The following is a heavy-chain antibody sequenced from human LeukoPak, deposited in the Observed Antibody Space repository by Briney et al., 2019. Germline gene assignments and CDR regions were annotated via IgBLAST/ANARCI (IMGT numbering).Heavy chain of an antibody. V-gene: IGHV1-2*02. CDR3: AREESLTWRFDP. D-gene: IGHD1-1*01. CDR1: GYTFTGYY. CDR2: IHPNSGGT. Sequence: ASVKVSCKASGYTFTGYYMHWVRQAPGQGLEWMGWIHPNSGGTNYAQKFQGRVTMTRDTSISTAYMELSRLRYDDTAVYYCAREESLTWRFDPWGQGTLVTVSS. J-gene: IGHJ5*02.